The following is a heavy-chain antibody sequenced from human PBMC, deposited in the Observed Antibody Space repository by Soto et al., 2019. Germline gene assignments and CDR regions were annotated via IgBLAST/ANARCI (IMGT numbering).Heavy chain of an antibody. V-gene: IGHV1-8*01. CDR2: MNPNSGNT. D-gene: IGHD3-3*01. Sequence: GASVKGSWEASGYTFTSFDINWGRQATGQGLEWMGWMNPNSGNTGYAQKFQGRVTMTRNTSITTAYMDLSSLRSEDTAVYYCARGRMYYDFWSGLYGMDVWGQGTTVTVSS. CDR1: GYTFTSFD. CDR3: ARGRMYYDFWSGLYGMDV. J-gene: IGHJ6*02.